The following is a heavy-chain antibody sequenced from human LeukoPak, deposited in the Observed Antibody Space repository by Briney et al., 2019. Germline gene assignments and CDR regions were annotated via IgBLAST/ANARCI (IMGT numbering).Heavy chain of an antibody. V-gene: IGHV4-39*01. CDR1: GGSISSSSYY. CDR2: IYYSGST. D-gene: IGHD1-26*01. J-gene: IGHJ4*02. CDR3: ASEEWELLPFDY. Sequence: KPSETLSLTCTVSGGSISSSSYYWGWIRQPPGKGLEWIGSIYYSGSTYYNPSLKSRVTISVDTSKNQFSLKLSSVTAADTAVYYCASEEWELLPFDYWGQGTLVTVSS.